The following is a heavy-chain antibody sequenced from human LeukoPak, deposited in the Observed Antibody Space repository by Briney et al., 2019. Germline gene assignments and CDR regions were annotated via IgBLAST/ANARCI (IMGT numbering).Heavy chain of an antibody. CDR1: GFTFSSYA. Sequence: GGSLRLSCAASGFTFSSYAMSWVRQAPGKGLEWVSAISGSGGSTYYADSVKGRFTISRDNSKNTLYLQMNSLRAEDTAVYYCARDFFDYDSSSYYFDYWGQGTLVTVSS. V-gene: IGHV3-23*01. J-gene: IGHJ4*02. CDR2: ISGSGGST. D-gene: IGHD3-22*01. CDR3: ARDFFDYDSSSYYFDY.